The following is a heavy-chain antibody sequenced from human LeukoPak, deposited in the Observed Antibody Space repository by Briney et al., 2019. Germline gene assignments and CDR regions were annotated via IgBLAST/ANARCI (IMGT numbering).Heavy chain of an antibody. D-gene: IGHD5-18*01. Sequence: GGSLRLSCAASGFTFSSYAMHWVRQAPGKGLEWVAVISYDGSNKYYADSVKGRFIISRDNSKNTLYLQMNSLRAEDTAVYYCAKGYSYGYYSYWGQGTLVTVSS. CDR3: AKGYSYGYYSY. CDR1: GFTFSSYA. V-gene: IGHV3-30-3*01. CDR2: ISYDGSNK. J-gene: IGHJ4*02.